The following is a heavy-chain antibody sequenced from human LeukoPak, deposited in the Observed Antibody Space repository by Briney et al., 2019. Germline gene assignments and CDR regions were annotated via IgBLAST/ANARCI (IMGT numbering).Heavy chain of an antibody. J-gene: IGHJ4*02. V-gene: IGHV4-34*01. CDR1: GGSFSGYY. CDR3: ARVGWLGLVH. Sequence: SETLSLTCAVYGGSFSGYYWSWIRQPPGKGLEWIGEINHSGSTNYNPSLKSRVTISVDTSKNQFSLKLSSVTAADTAVYYCARVGWLGLVHWGQGTLVTVSS. D-gene: IGHD3-22*01. CDR2: INHSGST.